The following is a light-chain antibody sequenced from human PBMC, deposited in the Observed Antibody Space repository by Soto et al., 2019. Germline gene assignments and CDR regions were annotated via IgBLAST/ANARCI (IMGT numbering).Light chain of an antibody. V-gene: IGLV7-46*01. CDR3: LLSYSGARGV. Sequence: QAVVTQEPSLTVSPGGTVTLTCGSSTGAVASGHYPYWFQQKPGQAPRTLISDTSNKHSWTPARFSGSLLGGKAALTLSGAQPEEEAAYYCLLSYSGARGVFGGGTKLTVL. CDR1: TGAVASGHY. CDR2: DTS. J-gene: IGLJ3*02.